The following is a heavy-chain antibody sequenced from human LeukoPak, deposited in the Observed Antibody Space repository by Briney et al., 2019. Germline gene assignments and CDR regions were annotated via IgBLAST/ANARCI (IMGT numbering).Heavy chain of an antibody. CDR2: SDPEDGET. D-gene: IGHD2-21*02. Sequence: ASVKVSCKVSESTLSYLSIHWVRQAPGKGLEYVGGSDPEDGETFHAQNFQGRVTMTEDTSIDTAYMELSSLRSEDTSVYYCVTDRARLFWYFDLWGRGTLVTVSS. J-gene: IGHJ2*01. CDR1: ESTLSYLS. CDR3: VTDRARLFWYFDL. V-gene: IGHV1-24*01.